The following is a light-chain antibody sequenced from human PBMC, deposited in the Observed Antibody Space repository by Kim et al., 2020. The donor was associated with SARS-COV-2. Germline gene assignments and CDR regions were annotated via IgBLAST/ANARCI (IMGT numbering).Light chain of an antibody. J-gene: IGKJ1*01. CDR1: QAIRNE. CDR2: AAS. CDR3: LQDSRYPRT. Sequence: SASTGDRVTITCRARQAIRNELGWYQQKPGKAPKVLIYAASTLQSGVSSRFSGSGSGTDFTLTISSLQPEDFATYYCLQDSRYPRTFGQGTKLEIK. V-gene: IGKV1-6*01.